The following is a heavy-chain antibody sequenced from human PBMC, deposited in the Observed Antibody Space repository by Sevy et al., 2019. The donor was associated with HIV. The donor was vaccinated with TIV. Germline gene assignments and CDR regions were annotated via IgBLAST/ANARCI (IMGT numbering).Heavy chain of an antibody. CDR1: GGSISSYY. CDR2: MYYTGIT. Sequence: SETLSLTCTVSGGSISSYYWSWIRQPPGKGLEWIGYMYYTGITNYNPSLKSRVTISVDTSKNQFDLKLSSVTAADTAVYYCGRINYSSAAAGGGFDPWGQGTLVTVSS. D-gene: IGHD3-10*01. J-gene: IGHJ5*02. V-gene: IGHV4-59*01. CDR3: GRINYSSAAAGGGFDP.